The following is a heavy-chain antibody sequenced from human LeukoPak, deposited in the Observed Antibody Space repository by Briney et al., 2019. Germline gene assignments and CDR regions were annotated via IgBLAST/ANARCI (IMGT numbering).Heavy chain of an antibody. Sequence: SETLSLTCAVYGGSFSGYYWSWIRQPPGKGLEWIGEINHSGSTNYNPSLKSRVTISVDTSKNQFSLKLSSVTAADTAVYYYARRNIVVVVAATPTIQLPDAFDIWGQGTMVTVSS. CDR2: INHSGST. CDR1: GGSFSGYY. V-gene: IGHV4-34*01. D-gene: IGHD2-15*01. J-gene: IGHJ3*02. CDR3: ARRNIVVVVAATPTIQLPDAFDI.